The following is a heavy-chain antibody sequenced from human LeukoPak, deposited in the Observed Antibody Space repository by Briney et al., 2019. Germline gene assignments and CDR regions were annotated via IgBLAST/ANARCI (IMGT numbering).Heavy chain of an antibody. CDR1: GGTFSSYA. Sequence: SVKVSCKASGGTFSSYAISWVRQAPGQGLEWMGRIIPILGIANYAQKFQGRVTITTDESTSTAYMELSSLRSEDTAVYYCARVLRFLEWPPHDAFDIWGQGTMVTVSS. J-gene: IGHJ3*02. V-gene: IGHV1-69*04. CDR2: IIPILGIA. D-gene: IGHD3-3*01. CDR3: ARVLRFLEWPPHDAFDI.